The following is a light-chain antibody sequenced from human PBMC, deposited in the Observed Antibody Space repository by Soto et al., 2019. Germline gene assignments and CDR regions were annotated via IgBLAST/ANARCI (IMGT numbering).Light chain of an antibody. CDR2: AAS. CDR3: QKYNSAPRT. J-gene: IGKJ3*01. Sequence: DIQMTQSPSSLSASVGDRVTITCRASQGIRNYLAWYQQKSGKVPKLLIYAASTLQSGVPSRFSGSGSGTDFTLTISSLQPEDVATYYCQKYNSAPRTFGPGTKVEIK. CDR1: QGIRNY. V-gene: IGKV1-27*01.